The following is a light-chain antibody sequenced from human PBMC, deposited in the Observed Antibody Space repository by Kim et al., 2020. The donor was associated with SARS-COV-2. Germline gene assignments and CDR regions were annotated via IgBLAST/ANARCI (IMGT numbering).Light chain of an antibody. Sequence: ELTQPPSASGTPGQRVTISCSGSSSNIGSNAVNWYQQLPGTAPKLLIHSNNQRPSGVPDRFSGSKSGTSASLAISGLQSEDEADYYCATWDDSLNGVFGGGTQLTVL. V-gene: IGLV1-44*01. CDR2: SNN. CDR1: SSNIGSNA. J-gene: IGLJ2*01. CDR3: ATWDDSLNGV.